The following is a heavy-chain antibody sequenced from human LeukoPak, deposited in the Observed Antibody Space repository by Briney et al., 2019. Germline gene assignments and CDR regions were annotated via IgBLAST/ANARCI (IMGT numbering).Heavy chain of an antibody. Sequence: GGSLRLSCAASGFTFSTYTMNWVRQAPGKGLEWVSSISSRSSYIYYADSVKGRFTISRDNAKNSLYLQMNSLRAEDTAVYYCAKDLGSRLIRYFDYWGQGTLVTVSS. V-gene: IGHV3-21*04. CDR3: AKDLGSRLIRYFDY. J-gene: IGHJ4*02. D-gene: IGHD3-16*01. CDR1: GFTFSTYT. CDR2: ISSRSSYI.